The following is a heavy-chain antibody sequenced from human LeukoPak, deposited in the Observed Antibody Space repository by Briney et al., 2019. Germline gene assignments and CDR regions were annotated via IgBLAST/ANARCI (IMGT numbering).Heavy chain of an antibody. V-gene: IGHV3-48*03. Sequence: GGSLRLSCAASGFTFSSYEMNWVRQAPGKGLEWVSYISSSGSTIYYADSVKGRLTISRDNAKNSLYLQMNSLRAEDTAVYYCARDLRVAARMFDYWGQGTLVTVSS. D-gene: IGHD6-6*01. CDR2: ISSSGSTI. J-gene: IGHJ4*02. CDR1: GFTFSSYE. CDR3: ARDLRVAARMFDY.